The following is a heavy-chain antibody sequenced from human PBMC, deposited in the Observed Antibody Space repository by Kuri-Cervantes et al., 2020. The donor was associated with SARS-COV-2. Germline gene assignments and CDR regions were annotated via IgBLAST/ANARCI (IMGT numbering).Heavy chain of an antibody. CDR1: GYTFTSYY. CDR2: INPSGGST. CDR3: AGVSGAGVEMATIDAFDI. V-gene: IGHV1-46*01. D-gene: IGHD5-24*01. J-gene: IGHJ3*02. Sequence: ASVKVSCKASGYTFTSYYMHWVRQAPGQGLEWMGIINPSGGSTSYAQKFQGRVTMTRDTSTSTVYMELSSLRSEDTAVYYCAGVSGAGVEMATIDAFDIWGQGTMVTVSS.